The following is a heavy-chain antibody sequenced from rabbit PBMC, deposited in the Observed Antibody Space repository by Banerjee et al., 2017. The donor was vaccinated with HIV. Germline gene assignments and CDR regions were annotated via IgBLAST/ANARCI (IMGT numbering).Heavy chain of an antibody. J-gene: IGHJ4*01. CDR2: IYTGDGST. V-gene: IGHV1S40*01. D-gene: IGHD6-1*01. Sequence: QSLEESGGDLVKPGASLTLTCTASGFSFSDYYFMCWVRQAPGKGLEWIACIYTGDGSTYYASWAKGRFTISKTSSTTVTLQMTSLTAADTATYFCARTGAGYGYPAGFNLWGPGTLVTVS. CDR1: GFSFSDYYF. CDR3: ARTGAGYGYPAGFNL.